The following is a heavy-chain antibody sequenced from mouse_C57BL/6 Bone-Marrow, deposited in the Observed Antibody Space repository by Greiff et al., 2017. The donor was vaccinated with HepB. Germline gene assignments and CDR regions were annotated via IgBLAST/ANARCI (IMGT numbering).Heavy chain of an antibody. D-gene: IGHD2-4*01. CDR1: GFNIKDYY. Sequence: DVKLQESGAELVKPGASVKLSCTASGFNIKDYYMHWVKQRTEQGLEWIGRIDPEDGETKYAPKFQGKATITADTSSNTAYLQLSSLTSEDTAVYYCAGTMITTNYYAMDYWGQGTSVTVSS. CDR2: IDPEDGET. CDR3: AGTMITTNYYAMDY. V-gene: IGHV14-2*01. J-gene: IGHJ4*01.